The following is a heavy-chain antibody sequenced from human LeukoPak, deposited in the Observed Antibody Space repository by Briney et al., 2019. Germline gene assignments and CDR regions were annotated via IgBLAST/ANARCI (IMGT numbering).Heavy chain of an antibody. CDR1: GYSFTSYW. V-gene: IGHV5-51*01. CDR3: ARASTYYYDTSGYFFDY. CDR2: IYPGDSDA. D-gene: IGHD3-22*01. Sequence: GESLKISCKGSGYSFTSYWIGWVRQMPGKGLEWMGVIYPGDSDARYSPSFQGQVTISADKSISTASLQWSSLKASDTAMYYCARASTYYYDTSGYFFDYWGQGTLVTVSS. J-gene: IGHJ4*02.